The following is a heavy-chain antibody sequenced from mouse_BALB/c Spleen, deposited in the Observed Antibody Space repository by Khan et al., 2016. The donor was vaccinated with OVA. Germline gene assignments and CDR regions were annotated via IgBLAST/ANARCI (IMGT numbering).Heavy chain of an antibody. D-gene: IGHD1-1*01. V-gene: IGHV5-9-3*01. J-gene: IGHJ1*01. CDR3: ARPPITSVVATSYWFVDV. Sequence: EVELVESGGGLVKPGGSLKLSCAASGFTFSSYAMSWVRQTPEKRLDWVASISSGGNYTYYPDSVKGRFTISRDTAKNTLYLQMSSLRSEDAAMYYCARPPITSVVATSYWFVDVWGAGTTVTVSS. CDR1: GFTFSSYA. CDR2: ISSGGNYT.